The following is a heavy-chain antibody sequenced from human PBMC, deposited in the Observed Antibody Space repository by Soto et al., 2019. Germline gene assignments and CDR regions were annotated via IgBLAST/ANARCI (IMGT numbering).Heavy chain of an antibody. CDR1: GGSISSGDYF. CDR3: ANPTNYGVDA. Sequence: SETLSLSCTVSGGSISSGDYFWSWLRQPPGKGLEWIGYITYSGSSYYNPSLKSRVTMSVDTSKNQFSLKLSSVTAADTAVYYCANPTNYGVDAWGQGTTVTVSS. CDR2: ITYSGSS. J-gene: IGHJ6*02. V-gene: IGHV4-30-4*01. D-gene: IGHD2-8*01.